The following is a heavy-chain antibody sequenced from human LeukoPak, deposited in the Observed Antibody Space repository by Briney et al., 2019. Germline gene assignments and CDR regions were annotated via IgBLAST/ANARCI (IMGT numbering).Heavy chain of an antibody. J-gene: IGHJ5*02. CDR2: INPNSGGT. V-gene: IGHV1-2*02. D-gene: IGHD3-16*01. Sequence: ASVKVSCKASGYTFTGYYMHWVRQAPGQGLEWMGWINPNSGGTNYAQKFQGRVTMTRDTSISTAYMELSRLRSDDTAVYYCARAVTFAGVMFDPWGQGTLVTVSS. CDR1: GYTFTGYY. CDR3: ARAVTFAGVMFDP.